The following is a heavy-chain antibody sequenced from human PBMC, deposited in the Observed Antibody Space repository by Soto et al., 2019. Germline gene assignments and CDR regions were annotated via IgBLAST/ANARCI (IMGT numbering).Heavy chain of an antibody. V-gene: IGHV4-61*03. CDR1: GDSVTSGSYY. CDR3: ARGWGLLPYYVMNV. D-gene: IGHD2-21*02. Sequence: PSETLSLTCIVSGDSVTSGSYYWTWLRQPPGKGLEWIGYISYTGRTKYNPYLPSRVTISVDTAKNDFSLNLSSVTAADTAVYFWARGWGLLPYYVMNVWGHGTAVTVSS. J-gene: IGHJ6*02. CDR2: ISYTGRT.